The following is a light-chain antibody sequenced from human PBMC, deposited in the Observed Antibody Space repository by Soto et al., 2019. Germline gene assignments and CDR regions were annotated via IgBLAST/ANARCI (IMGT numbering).Light chain of an antibody. CDR3: SSFSSSNPFV. Sequence: QSVLTQPASVSGSPGQSITISCTGTSSDIGGYNFVSWYQQHPGKAPKLLIFEVANRPSGVSDRFSGSKSGSTASLTISGLQGGERADYFCSSFSSSNPFVFGRGTKVTVL. CDR1: SSDIGGYNF. J-gene: IGLJ3*02. V-gene: IGLV2-14*01. CDR2: EVA.